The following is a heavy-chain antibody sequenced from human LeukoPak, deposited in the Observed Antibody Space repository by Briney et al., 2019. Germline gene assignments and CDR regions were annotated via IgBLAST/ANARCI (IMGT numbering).Heavy chain of an antibody. D-gene: IGHD2-2*02. CDR3: AREEAVPAAIRSYWYFDL. J-gene: IGHJ2*01. CDR1: GGSISSYY. Sequence: SETLSLTCTVSGGSISSYYWSWIRQPPGKGLEWIGYIYYSGSTNYNPSLKSRVTISVDTSKNQFSLKLSSVTAADTAVYYCAREEAVPAAIRSYWYFDLWGRGTLVTVSS. V-gene: IGHV4-59*12. CDR2: IYYSGST.